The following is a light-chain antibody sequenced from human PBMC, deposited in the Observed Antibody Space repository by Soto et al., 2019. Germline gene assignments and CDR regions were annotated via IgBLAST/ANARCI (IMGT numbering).Light chain of an antibody. CDR1: PSVSSN. CDR3: QQYNNWPPMYT. J-gene: IGKJ2*01. Sequence: EIVMTQSPATLSVSPGERATLSCRASPSVSSNLAWYQKKPGQAPRLLIYGASTRATGIPARFSGSGSGTEFTLTISSLQSEDFAVYYCQQYNNWPPMYTFGQGTKLEIK. V-gene: IGKV3-15*01. CDR2: GAS.